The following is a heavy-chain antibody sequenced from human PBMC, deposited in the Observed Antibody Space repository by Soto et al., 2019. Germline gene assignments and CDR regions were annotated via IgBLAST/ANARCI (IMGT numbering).Heavy chain of an antibody. Sequence: ASVKVSCKASGYTFTSYDINWVRQATGQGLEWMGWMNPNSGNTGYAQKFQGRVTMTRNTSISTAYMELSSLRSEDTAVYYCARRRGVVVTARKWFDPWGQGTLVTVSS. CDR3: ARRRGVVVTARKWFDP. CDR2: MNPNSGNT. V-gene: IGHV1-8*01. J-gene: IGHJ5*02. CDR1: GYTFTSYD. D-gene: IGHD2-21*02.